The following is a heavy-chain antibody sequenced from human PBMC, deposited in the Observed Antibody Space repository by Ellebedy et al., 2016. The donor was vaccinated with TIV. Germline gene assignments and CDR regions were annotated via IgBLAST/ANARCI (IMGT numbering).Heavy chain of an antibody. V-gene: IGHV4-59*01. Sequence: MPSETLSLTCTVPGGSISSYYWSWIRQPPGKGLEWIGYIYYSGSTNYNPSLKSRVTISVDTSKSEFSLKLSSVTSADTAVYYCARCGRGESGGFDYWGQGILVTVSS. J-gene: IGHJ4*02. D-gene: IGHD3-10*01. CDR1: GGSISSYY. CDR2: IYYSGST. CDR3: ARCGRGESGGFDY.